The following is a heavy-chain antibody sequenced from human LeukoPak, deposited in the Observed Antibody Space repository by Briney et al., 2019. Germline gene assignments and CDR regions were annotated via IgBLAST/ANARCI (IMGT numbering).Heavy chain of an antibody. CDR2: ISYDGSNK. D-gene: IGHD6-13*01. V-gene: IGHV3-30-3*01. CDR1: GLTFSSYA. Sequence: GRSLRLSCAASGLTFSSYAMHWVRQAPGKGLEWVAVISYDGSNKYYADSVKGRFTFSRDNSKNTLYLQMNSLRAEDTAVYYCARRIAAAGPSKYYYYGMDVWGQGTTVTVSS. CDR3: ARRIAAAGPSKYYYYGMDV. J-gene: IGHJ6*02.